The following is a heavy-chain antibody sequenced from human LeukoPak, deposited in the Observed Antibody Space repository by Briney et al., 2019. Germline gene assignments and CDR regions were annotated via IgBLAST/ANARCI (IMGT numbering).Heavy chain of an antibody. Sequence: GGPLRLSCEASGFTLSNRWMTLLRQAPGKGLEWVATITQGGSEKFYVDSVKGRFTISGDNAKNSLYLQMNSLRAEDTAVYYCARDPFEHWGQGTLVTVSS. CDR2: ITQGGSEK. CDR1: GFTLSNRW. V-gene: IGHV3-7*01. J-gene: IGHJ1*01. CDR3: ARDPFEH.